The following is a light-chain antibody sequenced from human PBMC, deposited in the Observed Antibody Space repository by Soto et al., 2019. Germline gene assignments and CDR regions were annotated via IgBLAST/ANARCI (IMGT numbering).Light chain of an antibody. Sequence: QSVLTQPPSASGSPGQSVTISCTGTSSDVGGYDYVSWYQQHPGKAPKLMIYEVTKWASGVPDRFSGSKSGNTASLTVSGLQEEDEADYYCCSSAGSTTDVVFGGGTKLTVL. CDR1: SSDVGGYDY. CDR2: EVT. CDR3: CSSAGSTTDVV. J-gene: IGLJ2*01. V-gene: IGLV2-8*01.